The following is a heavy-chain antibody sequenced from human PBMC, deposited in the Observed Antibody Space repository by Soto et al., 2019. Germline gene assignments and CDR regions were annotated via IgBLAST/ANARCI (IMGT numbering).Heavy chain of an antibody. D-gene: IGHD3-16*01. J-gene: IGHJ3*01. CDR1: GFSFSSYA. Sequence: GGSLRLSCAASGFSFSSYAMYWVRQAPGKGLEWVSTSSESGTAMYYADSVKGRFTISRDNSMNILYLQMNSLRGDDTASYYCARRGINTFAFDLWGQGTMVTVSS. CDR3: ARRGINTFAFDL. CDR2: SSESGTAM. V-gene: IGHV3-23*01.